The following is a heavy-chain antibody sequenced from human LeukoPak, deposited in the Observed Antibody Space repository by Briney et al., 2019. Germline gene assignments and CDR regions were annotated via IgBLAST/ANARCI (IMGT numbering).Heavy chain of an antibody. CDR3: ARERSGSYYFDY. J-gene: IGHJ4*02. CDR2: IWYDGSNK. D-gene: IGHD1-26*01. V-gene: IGHV3-33*01. CDR1: GFTFSSYG. Sequence: PGRSLRLSCAASGFTFSSYGMHWVRRAPGKGLEWVAVIWYDGSNKYYADSVKGRFTISRDNSKNTLYLQMNSLRAEDTAVYYCARERSGSYYFDYWGQGTLVTVSS.